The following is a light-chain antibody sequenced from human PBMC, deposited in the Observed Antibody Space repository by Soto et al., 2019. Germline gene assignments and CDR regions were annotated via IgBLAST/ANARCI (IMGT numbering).Light chain of an antibody. CDR1: SSDVGGYNY. V-gene: IGLV2-8*01. CDR2: EVS. CDR3: SSYGGTNSLKV. J-gene: IGLJ2*01. Sequence: QSALTQPPSASGSPGQSVTISCTGTSSDVGGYNYVSWYQQHPGKAPKVMMYEVSKRPSGVPDRFSGSKSGNTASLTVSGXQAEDEADYYCSSYGGTNSLKVFGGGTKVTVL.